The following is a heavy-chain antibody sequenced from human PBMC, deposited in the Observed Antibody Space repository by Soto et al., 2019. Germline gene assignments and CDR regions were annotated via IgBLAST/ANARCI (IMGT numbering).Heavy chain of an antibody. Sequence: GASVKVSCKTSGYTFTDHSLHWVRQAPGQGLEWMGWINPHSGVTVSAENFEGRVTMTRDTSINTAYMELGWLRSDDTATYYCALEMSAITYFHYWGQGTLVTVPQ. CDR2: INPHSGVT. CDR3: ALEMSAITYFHY. D-gene: IGHD3-3*01. V-gene: IGHV1-2*02. J-gene: IGHJ4*02. CDR1: GYTFTDHS.